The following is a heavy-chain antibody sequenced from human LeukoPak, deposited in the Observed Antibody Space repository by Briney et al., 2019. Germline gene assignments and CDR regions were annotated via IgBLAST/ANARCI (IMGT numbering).Heavy chain of an antibody. CDR1: GYTYTSYG. CDR3: ARDSGSYREDNWFDP. CDR2: ISACNGNT. J-gene: IGHJ5*02. V-gene: IGHV1-18*01. Sequence: ASVKVSCKASGYTYTSYGISWVRQAPGQGLEWMGWISACNGNTNYAQKLQGRVTMTTDTSTSTAYMELRSLRSDDTAVYYCARDSGSYREDNWFDPWGQGTLVTVSS. D-gene: IGHD1-26*01.